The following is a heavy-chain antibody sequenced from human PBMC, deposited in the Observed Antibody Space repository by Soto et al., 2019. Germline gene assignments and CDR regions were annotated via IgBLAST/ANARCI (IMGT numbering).Heavy chain of an antibody. D-gene: IGHD3-22*01. Sequence: QVQLQESGPGLVKPSETLSLTCTVSGGSISSYYWTWIRQPPGKGLEWIGYIDYSGSTNYNPSLRSRVPRSVDKSRNQFSLKLGSVPAADTALYYCASRSSGSYYGMDVWGQGPTVTVSS. J-gene: IGHJ6*02. CDR3: ASRSSGSYYGMDV. CDR2: IDYSGST. V-gene: IGHV4-59*08. CDR1: GGSISSYY.